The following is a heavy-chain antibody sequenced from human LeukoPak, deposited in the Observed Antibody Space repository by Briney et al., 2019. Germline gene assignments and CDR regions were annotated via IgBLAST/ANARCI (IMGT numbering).Heavy chain of an antibody. J-gene: IGHJ4*02. CDR2: INHSGST. CDR3: ARSHVLRFLEWPTSFDY. D-gene: IGHD3-3*01. Sequence: PSETLSLTCAVYGGSFSGYYWSWIRQPPGKGLEWIGEINHSGSTNYNPSLKSRVTISVDTSKNQFSLKLSSVTAADTAVYYCARSHVLRFLEWPTSFDYWGQGTLVTVSS. CDR1: GGSFSGYY. V-gene: IGHV4-34*01.